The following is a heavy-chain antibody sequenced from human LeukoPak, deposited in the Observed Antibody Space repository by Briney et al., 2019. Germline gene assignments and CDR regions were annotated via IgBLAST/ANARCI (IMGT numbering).Heavy chain of an antibody. D-gene: IGHD2-15*01. V-gene: IGHV4-4*07. J-gene: IGHJ5*02. CDR3: ARGRYCSGGSCYLGYGNWFDP. CDR2: IYTSGST. Sequence: SETLSLTCTVSGGSISSYYWSWIRQPAGKGLEWIGRIYTSGSTNYNPSLKSRITMSVDTSKNQFSLKLSSVTAADTAVYYCARGRYCSGGSCYLGYGNWFDPWGQGTLVTVSS. CDR1: GGSISSYY.